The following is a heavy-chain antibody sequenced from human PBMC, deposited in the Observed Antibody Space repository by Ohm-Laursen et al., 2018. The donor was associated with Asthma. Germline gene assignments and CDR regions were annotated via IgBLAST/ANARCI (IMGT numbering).Heavy chain of an antibody. CDR2: GDSYYDGGLK. Sequence: SLRLSCAASGFTFRSYAMHWVRQAPGKGLEWVAVGDSYYDGGLKYYADSVNGRFTVSRDDSKNTLYLQMNSLRPDDTAAYYCARDVMEWYLPAFDFWGQGTLVTVSS. CDR3: ARDVMEWYLPAFDF. J-gene: IGHJ4*02. V-gene: IGHV3-30*01. D-gene: IGHD3-3*01. CDR1: GFTFRSYA.